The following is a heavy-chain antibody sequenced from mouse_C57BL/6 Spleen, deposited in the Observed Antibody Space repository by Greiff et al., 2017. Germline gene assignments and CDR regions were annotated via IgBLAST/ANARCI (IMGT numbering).Heavy chain of an antibody. D-gene: IGHD2-4*01. CDR3: ARWSDYEGYFDD. Sequence: VQLQQSGPELVKPGDSVKISCKASGYSFTGYFMNWVMQSHGKSLEWIGRINPYNGDTFYNQKFKGKATLTVDKSSSTAHMELRSLTSEDSAVYYCARWSDYEGYFDDWGQGTTLTVSS. J-gene: IGHJ2*01. CDR2: INPYNGDT. CDR1: GYSFTGYF. V-gene: IGHV1-20*01.